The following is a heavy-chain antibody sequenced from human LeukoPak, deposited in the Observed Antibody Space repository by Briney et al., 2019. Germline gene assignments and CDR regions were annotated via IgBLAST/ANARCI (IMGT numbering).Heavy chain of an antibody. CDR2: ISSSGSTI. V-gene: IGHV3-11*01. Sequence: GGSLRLSCAASGFTFSDYYMSWIRQAPGKGLEWVSYISSSGSTIYYAGSVKGRFTISRDNAKNSLYLQMNSLRAEDTAVYYCARVESPGPFDYWGQGTLVTVSS. D-gene: IGHD1-14*01. CDR1: GFTFSDYY. CDR3: ARVESPGPFDY. J-gene: IGHJ4*02.